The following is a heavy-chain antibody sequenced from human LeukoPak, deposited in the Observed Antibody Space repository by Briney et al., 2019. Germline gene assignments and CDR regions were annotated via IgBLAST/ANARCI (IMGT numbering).Heavy chain of an antibody. J-gene: IGHJ6*03. V-gene: IGHV4-59*01. CDR2: IYYSGST. Sequence: SETLSLTYTVSGGSISSYYWSWIRQPPGKGLEWIGYIYYSGSTNYNPSLKSRVTISVDTSKDQFSLKLSSVTAADTAVYYCARVRFASSPGGYYYYYMDVWGKGTTVTVSS. CDR1: GGSISSYY. CDR3: ARVRFASSPGGYYYYYMDV. D-gene: IGHD2-2*01.